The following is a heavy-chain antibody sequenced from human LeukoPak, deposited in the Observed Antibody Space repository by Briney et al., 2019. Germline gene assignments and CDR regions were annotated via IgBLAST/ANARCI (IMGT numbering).Heavy chain of an antibody. CDR3: ARGVHNYGNFDF. Sequence: ASVKVSCKASGYTXTSYYMHWVRQAPGQGLEWMGVINPSGGSTNYAQKFQGRVTMTRDTSTSTVYMELRSLRSEDTAVYSCARGVHNYGNFDFWGQGTLVTVSS. CDR1: GYTXTSYY. J-gene: IGHJ4*02. CDR2: INPSGGST. V-gene: IGHV1-46*01. D-gene: IGHD5-18*01.